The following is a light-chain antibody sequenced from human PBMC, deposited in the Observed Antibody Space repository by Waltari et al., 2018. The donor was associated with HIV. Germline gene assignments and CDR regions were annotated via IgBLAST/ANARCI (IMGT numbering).Light chain of an antibody. J-gene: IGKJ2*01. Sequence: EFVLTQSPGTLSLSPGERATLSCRARQSVSSSYLAWYQQRPGQAPRLLIYGASSRAAGIPDMFTGSGSETDCTLTISRLEPEDFAVYYCQHFDTSLPKYTFGQGTKLEIK. CDR2: GAS. CDR1: QSVSSSY. CDR3: QHFDTSLPKYT. V-gene: IGKV3-20*01.